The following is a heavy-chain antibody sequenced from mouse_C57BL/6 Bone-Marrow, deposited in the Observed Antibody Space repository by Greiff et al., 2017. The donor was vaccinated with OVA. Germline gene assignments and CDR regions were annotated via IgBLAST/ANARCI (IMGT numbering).Heavy chain of an antibody. Sequence: EVLLVESGGDLVKPGGSLKLSCAASGFTFSSYGMSWVRQTPDKRLEWVATISSGGSYTYYPDSVKGRFTISRDNAKNTLYLQMSRLKSEDTAMYYCARYGSHGYCDVWGTGTTVTVSS. J-gene: IGHJ1*03. CDR2: ISSGGSYT. CDR1: GFTFSSYG. CDR3: ARYGSHGYCDV. V-gene: IGHV5-6*01. D-gene: IGHD1-1*01.